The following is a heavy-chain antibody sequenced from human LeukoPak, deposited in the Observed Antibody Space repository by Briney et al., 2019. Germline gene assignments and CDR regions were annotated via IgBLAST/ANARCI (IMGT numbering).Heavy chain of an antibody. D-gene: IGHD2-15*01. V-gene: IGHV1-18*01. CDR1: GYTFTTYY. CDR3: ARSARYPTSVEGDY. CDR2: INPNGGGT. Sequence: ASVKVSCKTSGYTFTTYYIHWVRQAPGQGLEWMGWINPNGGGTNYAQKLQGRVTMTTDTSTSTAYMELRSLRSDDTAVYYCARSARYPTSVEGDYWGQGTLVTVSS. J-gene: IGHJ4*02.